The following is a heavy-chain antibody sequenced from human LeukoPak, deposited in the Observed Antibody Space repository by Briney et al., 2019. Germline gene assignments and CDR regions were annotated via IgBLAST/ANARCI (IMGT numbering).Heavy chain of an antibody. CDR1: GFTVSSNY. CDR3: ASHYYDSSGYPDAFDI. V-gene: IGHV3-53*01. Sequence: GGSLRLSCAASGFTVSSNYMSWVRQAPGKGLEWVSVIYSGGSTYYADSVKGRFTISRDNSKNTLYLQMNSLRAEDTAVYYCASHYYDSSGYPDAFDIWGQGTMVTVSS. D-gene: IGHD3-22*01. CDR2: IYSGGST. J-gene: IGHJ3*02.